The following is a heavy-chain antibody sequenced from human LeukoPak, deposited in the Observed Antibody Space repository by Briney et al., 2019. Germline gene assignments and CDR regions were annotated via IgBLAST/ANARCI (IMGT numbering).Heavy chain of an antibody. CDR2: ISSSGGSI. D-gene: IGHD3-10*01. CDR3: AREKRRYYYGSGSYYVYVDY. J-gene: IGHJ4*02. V-gene: IGHV3-23*01. Sequence: GGSLRLSCAASGFTFSNYAMTWVRQAPGKGLEWVSGISSSGGSIYNADSVKGRFTISRDNSKNTLYLQMNSLRAEDTAVYYCAREKRRYYYGSGSYYVYVDYWGQGTLVTVSS. CDR1: GFTFSNYA.